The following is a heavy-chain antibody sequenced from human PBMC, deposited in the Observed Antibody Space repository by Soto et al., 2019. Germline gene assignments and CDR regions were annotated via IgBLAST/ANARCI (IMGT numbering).Heavy chain of an antibody. Sequence: GGSLRLSCAASAFTFSSYAMGWVRQAPGKGLEWVSAISGSGSTTYYADSVKGRFTISRDNSKNTLYLQMNSLRAEDTAVYYCAKVSGPLNDYYYYYMDVWGKGTTVTVSS. J-gene: IGHJ6*03. V-gene: IGHV3-23*01. D-gene: IGHD3-10*01. CDR2: ISGSGSTT. CDR1: AFTFSSYA. CDR3: AKVSGPLNDYYYYYMDV.